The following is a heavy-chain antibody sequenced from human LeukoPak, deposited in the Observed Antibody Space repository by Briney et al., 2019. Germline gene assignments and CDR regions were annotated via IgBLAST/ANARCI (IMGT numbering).Heavy chain of an antibody. CDR1: GGSISSYY. CDR3: ARSRTFDYSNYYGWGYYYMDV. CDR2: IYTSGST. Sequence: SESLSLTCTVSGGSISSYYWSWIRQPAGKGLEWIGRIYTSGSTNYNPSLKSRVTMSVDTSKNQFSLKLSSVTAADTAVYYCARSRTFDYSNYYGWGYYYMDVWGKGTTVTVSS. V-gene: IGHV4-4*07. J-gene: IGHJ6*03. D-gene: IGHD4-11*01.